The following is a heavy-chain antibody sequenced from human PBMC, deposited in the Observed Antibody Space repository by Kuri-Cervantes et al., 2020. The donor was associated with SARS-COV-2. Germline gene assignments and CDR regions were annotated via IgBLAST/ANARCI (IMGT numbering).Heavy chain of an antibody. V-gene: IGHV3-30-3*01. CDR2: ISYDGSNK. CDR1: GFIFSSYA. CDR3: VRDGDHWNFDY. D-gene: IGHD1-1*01. Sequence: GESLKISCAASGFIFSSYAMHWVRQAPGKGLEWVAVISYDGSNKYYADSVKGRFTISRDNSKNTLYLQMNSLRAEDTAVYYCVRDGDHWNFDYWGQGTLVTVSS. J-gene: IGHJ4*02.